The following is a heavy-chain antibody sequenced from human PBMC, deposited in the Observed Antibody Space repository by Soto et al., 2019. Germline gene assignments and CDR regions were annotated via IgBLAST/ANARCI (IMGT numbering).Heavy chain of an antibody. D-gene: IGHD3-22*01. CDR1: GFTFSSYA. CDR2: ISGSGGST. Sequence: EVQLLESGGGLVQPGGSLRLSCAASGFTFSSYAMSWVRQAPGKGLEWVSAISGSGGSTYYADSVKGRFTISRDNSKNTLYLQMNSLRAEDTAVYYCAKALLAYYYDSSGYYFDYWGQGTLVTVSS. CDR3: AKALLAYYYDSSGYYFDY. V-gene: IGHV3-23*01. J-gene: IGHJ4*02.